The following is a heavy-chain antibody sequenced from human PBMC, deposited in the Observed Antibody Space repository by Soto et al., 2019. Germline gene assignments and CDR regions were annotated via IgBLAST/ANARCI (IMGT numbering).Heavy chain of an antibody. D-gene: IGHD2-15*01. Sequence: QVQLQESGPGLVKPSQTLSLTCTVSGGSISSGDYYWSWIRQPPGKGLEWIGYIYYSGSTYYNPSLKSRVTISVDTSKNQFSLKLSSVTAADTAVYYCARRIGYCSGASCYEGYYFDYWGQGTLVTVSS. J-gene: IGHJ4*02. CDR3: ARRIGYCSGASCYEGYYFDY. V-gene: IGHV4-30-4*01. CDR2: IYYSGST. CDR1: GGSISSGDYY.